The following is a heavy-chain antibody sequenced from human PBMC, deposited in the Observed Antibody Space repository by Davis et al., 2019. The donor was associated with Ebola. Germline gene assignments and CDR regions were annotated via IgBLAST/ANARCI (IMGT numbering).Heavy chain of an antibody. CDR3: ARDGRGYSGYNAPQGERNYYYYGMDV. D-gene: IGHD5-12*01. CDR1: GYTFTSYY. J-gene: IGHJ6*02. Sequence: ASVKVSCKASGYTFTSYYMHWVRQAPGQGLEWMGIINPSGGSTSYAQKFQGRVTMTRDTSTSTVYMELSSLRAEDTAVYYCARDGRGYSGYNAPQGERNYYYYGMDVWGQGTTVTVSS. CDR2: INPSGGST. V-gene: IGHV1-46*01.